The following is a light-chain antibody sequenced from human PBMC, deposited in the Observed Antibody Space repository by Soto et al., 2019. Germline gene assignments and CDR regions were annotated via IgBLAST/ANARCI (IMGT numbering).Light chain of an antibody. V-gene: IGLV2-14*03. CDR2: DVT. CDR3: CSYKSSSTLYV. Sequence: QSVLTQPASVSGSPGQSITISCTGTSSDIGAYNYVSWYQQHPGKAPKFIIYDVTNRPAGISSRFSASKSGNTASLTISVLQAEDEADYYCCSYKSSSTLYVFGTGTTVTVL. CDR1: SSDIGAYNY. J-gene: IGLJ1*01.